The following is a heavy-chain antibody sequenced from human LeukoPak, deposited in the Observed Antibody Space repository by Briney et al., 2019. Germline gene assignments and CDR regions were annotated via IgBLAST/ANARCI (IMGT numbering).Heavy chain of an antibody. CDR1: AFTFSSYG. Sequence: QAGGSLRLSCAASAFTFSSYGMHWVRQAPGKGLEWVAVIWYDGSNKYYADSVKGRFTISRDNSKNTLYLQMNSLRAEDTAVYYCARDDSSGYYFGPFDYWGQGTLVTVSS. D-gene: IGHD3-22*01. J-gene: IGHJ4*02. V-gene: IGHV3-33*01. CDR2: IWYDGSNK. CDR3: ARDDSSGYYFGPFDY.